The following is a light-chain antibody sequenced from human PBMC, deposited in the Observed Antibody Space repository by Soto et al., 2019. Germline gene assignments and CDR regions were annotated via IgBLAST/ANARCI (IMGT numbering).Light chain of an antibody. J-gene: IGKJ5*01. CDR2: KAS. Sequence: DIQMTQSPSTLSASIGDRVTITCRASPSTSTWLAWYQQKSGKAPKLLIYKASTLESGVPSRFRGSGSWTDFTLTISSLQPDDLATYDCQQYNVFPITFGQGTRLEI. CDR3: QQYNVFPIT. CDR1: PSTSTW. V-gene: IGKV1-5*03.